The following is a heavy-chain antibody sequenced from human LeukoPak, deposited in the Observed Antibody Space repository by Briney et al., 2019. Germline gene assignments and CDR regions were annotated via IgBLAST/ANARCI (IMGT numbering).Heavy chain of an antibody. CDR2: IKPDGGEK. CDR1: GFTFSDYW. V-gene: IGHV3-7*01. CDR3: ARGAPYCSPTSCIGLDY. J-gene: IGHJ4*02. Sequence: QAGGSLRLSCAASGFTFSDYWMTWVRQAPGKGLEWVANIKPDGGEKYYVDSVKGRFTISGDNAKNSLYLQLNSLRAEDTAVYYCARGAPYCSPTSCIGLDYWGQGTLVAVSS. D-gene: IGHD2-2*01.